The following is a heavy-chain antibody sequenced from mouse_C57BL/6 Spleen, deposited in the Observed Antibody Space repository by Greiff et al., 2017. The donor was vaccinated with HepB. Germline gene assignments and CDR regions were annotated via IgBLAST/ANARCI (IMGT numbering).Heavy chain of an antibody. V-gene: IGHV1-72*01. Sequence: QVQLQQPGAELVKPGASVKLSCKASGYTFTSYWMHWVKQRPGRGLEWIGRIDPNRGGTKYNEKFKSKATLTVDKPSSTAYMQLSSLTSEDSAVYYCARDGYDEYYFDYWGQGTTLTVSS. CDR1: GYTFTSYW. CDR3: ARDGYDEYYFDY. J-gene: IGHJ2*01. D-gene: IGHD2-2*01. CDR2: IDPNRGGT.